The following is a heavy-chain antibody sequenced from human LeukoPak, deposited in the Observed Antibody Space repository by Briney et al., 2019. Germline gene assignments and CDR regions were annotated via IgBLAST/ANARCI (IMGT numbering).Heavy chain of an antibody. J-gene: IGHJ4*02. Sequence: PGGSLRLSCGVSGFTFSNYAMSWVRQAPGKGLEWVSGIGGSGGSTYYTDSMKGRFTISRDNSKNTLYLQMNSLRADDTAVYFCARAGQQLVPYYFNYWGQGILVTVSS. CDR2: IGGSGGST. CDR3: ARAGQQLVPYYFNY. CDR1: GFTFSNYA. V-gene: IGHV3-23*01. D-gene: IGHD6-13*01.